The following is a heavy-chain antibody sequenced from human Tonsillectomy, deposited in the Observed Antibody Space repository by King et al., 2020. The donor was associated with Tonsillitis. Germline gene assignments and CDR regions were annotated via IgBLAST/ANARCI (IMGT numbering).Heavy chain of an antibody. D-gene: IGHD6-19*01. V-gene: IGHV1-2*02. Sequence: QLVQSGAEVQKPGASVNVSCKAFGYTFTDYFLHWVRQAPGKGFQWLGWINPDSGGTKYAQSLQDRVTLARDTSSGTAYMYLSGLTSDDTAVYYCARVMGQWPHRDYEYWGQGPLVTVSS. J-gene: IGHJ4*02. CDR2: INPDSGGT. CDR1: GYTFTDYF. CDR3: ARVMGQWPHRDYEY.